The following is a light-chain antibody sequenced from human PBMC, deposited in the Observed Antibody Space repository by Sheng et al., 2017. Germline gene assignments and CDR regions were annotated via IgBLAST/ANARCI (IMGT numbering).Light chain of an antibody. J-gene: IGKJ2*03. CDR3: QQTYSMSYS. V-gene: IGKV1-39*01. CDR2: AAS. CDR1: QSISTY. Sequence: DIQMTQSPSSLSASVGDRVTITCRASQSISTYLNWYQQKPGKVPKLLIYAASSLQSGVPSRFSGSGSGTDFTLTISSLQPEDFATYYCQQTYSMSYSFGQGTMLEIK.